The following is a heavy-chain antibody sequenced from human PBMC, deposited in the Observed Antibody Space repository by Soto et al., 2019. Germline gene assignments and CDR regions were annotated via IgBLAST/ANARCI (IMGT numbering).Heavy chain of an antibody. V-gene: IGHV3-23*01. D-gene: IGHD2-2*01. CDR3: ARDPPNDKTQLDYGIDV. J-gene: IGHJ6*02. Sequence: EVQLLESGGGLGQGGGSLRLSCAASGFTFSSYTMNWVRQAPGKGLAWVSLISARGGSTYYADSVKGRFTISSDNSKNTLYLQMNSLRAEYTGVYYCARDPPNDKTQLDYGIDVWGQGTAVTVSS. CDR1: GFTFSSYT. CDR2: ISARGGST.